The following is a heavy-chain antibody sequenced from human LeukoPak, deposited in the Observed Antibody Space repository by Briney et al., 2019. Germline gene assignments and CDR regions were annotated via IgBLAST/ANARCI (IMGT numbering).Heavy chain of an antibody. CDR2: INPSGGST. CDR1: GYTFTNYY. Sequence: ASVKVSCKASGYTFTNYYMHWVRQAPGQGLEWMGIINPSGGSTSYAQKFQGRVTMTRDTSTSTVYMELSSLRSEDTAVYYCARVARETEDEVGFLFDYWGQGTLVTVSS. CDR3: ARVARETEDEVGFLFDY. D-gene: IGHD1-26*01. V-gene: IGHV1-46*01. J-gene: IGHJ4*02.